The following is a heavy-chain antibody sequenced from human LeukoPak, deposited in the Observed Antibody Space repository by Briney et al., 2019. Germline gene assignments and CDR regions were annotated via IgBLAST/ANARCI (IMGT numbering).Heavy chain of an antibody. D-gene: IGHD6-13*01. CDR1: GGAISGSY. CDR3: ARARRYTSSAFDY. V-gene: IGHV4-59*01. Sequence: SETLSLTCTVSGGAISGSYWSWIRQSPGKGLEWLAYIYDSGSTNYNPSLKSRLTISVDTSKNQFSLKMSSVTTADTAFYYCARARRYTSSAFDYWGQGTLVTVSS. CDR2: IYDSGST. J-gene: IGHJ4*02.